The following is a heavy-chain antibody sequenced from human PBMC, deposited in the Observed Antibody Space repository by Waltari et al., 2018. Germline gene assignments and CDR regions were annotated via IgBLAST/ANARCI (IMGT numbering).Heavy chain of an antibody. Sequence: QVQLVQSGAEVKKPGSSVKVSCKASGGTFSRYAISWVRQAPGQGLEWMGGIIPIFGTANYAQKFQGRVTITADESTSTAYMELSSLRSEDTAVYYCARLMKTYNYYYFYGMDVWGQGTTVTVSS. CDR1: GGTFSRYA. CDR3: ARLMKTYNYYYFYGMDV. CDR2: IIPIFGTA. J-gene: IGHJ6*02. D-gene: IGHD2-2*02. V-gene: IGHV1-69*01.